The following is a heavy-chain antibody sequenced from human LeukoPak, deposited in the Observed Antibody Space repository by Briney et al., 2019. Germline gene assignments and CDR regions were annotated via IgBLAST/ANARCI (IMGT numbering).Heavy chain of an antibody. CDR3: ARHEYNSSGYQLKAGAFDI. V-gene: IGHV3-11*01. D-gene: IGHD3-22*01. CDR1: GFTFSDYY. J-gene: IGHJ3*02. Sequence: GGSLRLSCAASGFTFSDYYMSWIRQAPGKGLEWVSYISSSGSTIYYADSVKGRFTISRDNAKSSLYLQMNSLRAEDTAVYYCARHEYNSSGYQLKAGAFDIWGQGTMVTVSS. CDR2: ISSSGSTI.